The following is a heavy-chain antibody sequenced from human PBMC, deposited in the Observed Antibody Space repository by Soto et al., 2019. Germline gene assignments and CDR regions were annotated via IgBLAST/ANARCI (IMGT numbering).Heavy chain of an antibody. V-gene: IGHV4-59*01. CDR1: GGSMIKYF. D-gene: IGHD6-13*01. J-gene: IGHJ4*02. CDR2: IHYSGTT. Sequence: PSETLSLTCTVSGGSMIKYFWTWSRQPPGKGLEWIGYIHYSGTTSFFPSYNPSLRSRVTISEDTSKNQLSLKLLSVTTADTAVYFCAAGEASSRNLAPYYLDFWGQGTLVTVSS. CDR3: AAGEASSRNLAPYYLDF.